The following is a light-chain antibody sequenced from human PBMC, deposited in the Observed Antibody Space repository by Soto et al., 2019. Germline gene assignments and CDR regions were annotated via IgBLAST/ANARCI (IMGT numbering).Light chain of an antibody. CDR1: QNIGNW. V-gene: IGKV1-5*01. J-gene: IGKJ1*01. CDR2: DAS. Sequence: DIQMTQSPSTLSASVGDSVTISCRASQNIGNWLASYQQKPGKTPDLLIYDASSLESGVPLRFSGSGSGTEFTLTISSLQTDDSATYYCQTYNDEPWTFAQGTKV. CDR3: QTYNDEPWT.